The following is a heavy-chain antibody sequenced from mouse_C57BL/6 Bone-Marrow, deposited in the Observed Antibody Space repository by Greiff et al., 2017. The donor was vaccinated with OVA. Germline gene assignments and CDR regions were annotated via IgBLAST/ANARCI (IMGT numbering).Heavy chain of an antibody. CDR2: IDPENGDT. CDR1: GFNIKDDY. J-gene: IGHJ1*03. V-gene: IGHV14-4*01. CDR3: TTGYYGWYFDV. D-gene: IGHD1-1*01. Sequence: EVMLVESGAELVRPGASVTLSCTASGFNIKDDYMHWVKQRPEQGLEWIGWIDPENGDTEYASKFQGKATITADTSSNTAYLQLSSLTSEDTAVDYCTTGYYGWYFDVWGTGTTVTVSS.